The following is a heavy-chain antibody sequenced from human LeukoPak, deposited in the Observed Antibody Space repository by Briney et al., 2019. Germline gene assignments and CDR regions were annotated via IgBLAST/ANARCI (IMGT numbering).Heavy chain of an antibody. V-gene: IGHV3-23*01. CDR3: ATYRQVLLPFES. J-gene: IGHJ4*02. CDR1: GFTFSNYG. D-gene: IGHD2-8*02. CDR2: ISGSGGST. Sequence: GGSLRLSCAASGFTFSNYGMSWVRQAPGKGLEWVSAISGSGGSTSYADSVRGRFTISRDNSKSTLSLQMNSLRAEDTAIYYCATYRQVLLPFESWGQGTLVTVSS.